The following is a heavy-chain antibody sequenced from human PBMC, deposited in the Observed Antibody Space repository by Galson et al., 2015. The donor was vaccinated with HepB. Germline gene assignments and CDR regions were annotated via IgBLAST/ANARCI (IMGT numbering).Heavy chain of an antibody. V-gene: IGHV3-7*01. CDR2: IKQDGSEK. CDR1: GFTFSSYW. Sequence: SLRLSCAASGFTFSSYWMSWVRQAPGKGLEWVANIKQDGSEKYYVDSVKGRFTISRDNAKNSLYLQMNSLRAEDTAVYYCAREARITIFGVVITHNFDYWGQGTLVTVSS. CDR3: AREARITIFGVVITHNFDY. J-gene: IGHJ4*02. D-gene: IGHD3-3*01.